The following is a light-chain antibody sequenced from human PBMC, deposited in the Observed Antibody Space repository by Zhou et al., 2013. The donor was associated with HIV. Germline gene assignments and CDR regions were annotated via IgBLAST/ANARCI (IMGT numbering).Light chain of an antibody. V-gene: IGLV2-14*01. J-gene: IGLJ2*01. CDR3: SSYTSTSPLGI. CDR1: TTDIGLYNY. CDR2: EVT. Sequence: QSALTQPVSVSGSPGQSITISCTGTTTDIGLYNYVSWYQQHPGRAPKLLIYEVTKRPSGVSLRFSGSKSGNTASLTISGLQAEDEAFYYCSSYTSTSPLGIFGGGTKLTV.